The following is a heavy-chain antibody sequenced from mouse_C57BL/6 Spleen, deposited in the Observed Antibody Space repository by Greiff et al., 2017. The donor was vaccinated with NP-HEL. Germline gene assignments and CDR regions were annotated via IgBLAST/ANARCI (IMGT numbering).Heavy chain of an antibody. CDR1: GYAFSSYW. Sequence: QVQLQQSGAELVKPGASVKISCKASGYAFSSYWMNWVKQRPGKGLEWIGQIYPGDGDTNYNGKFKGKATLTADKSSSTAYMQLSSLTSEDSAVYFCAREEGHYGRRTYYFDYWGQGTTLTVSS. CDR3: AREEGHYGRRTYYFDY. CDR2: IYPGDGDT. J-gene: IGHJ2*01. D-gene: IGHD1-1*01. V-gene: IGHV1-80*01.